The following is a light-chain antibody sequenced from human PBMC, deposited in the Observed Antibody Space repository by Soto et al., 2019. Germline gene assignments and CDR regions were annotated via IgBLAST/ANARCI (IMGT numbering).Light chain of an antibody. J-gene: IGLJ3*02. V-gene: IGLV1-44*01. CDR1: SSNIGSNT. Sequence: QSVLTQPPSASGTPGQRVAISCSGSSSNIGSNTVNWYQQLPGTAPKLLIYSNNQRPSGVPDRFSASKSGTSASLAISGLQSEEEADYYCAAWDDGLNGSWVFGGGTKLTVL. CDR3: AAWDDGLNGSWV. CDR2: SNN.